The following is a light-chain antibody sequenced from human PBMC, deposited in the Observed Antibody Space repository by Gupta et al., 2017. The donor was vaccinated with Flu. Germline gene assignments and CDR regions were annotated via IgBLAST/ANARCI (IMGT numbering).Light chain of an antibody. CDR2: DVN. CDR3: YSYETGRV. CDR1: SSDVGSYDL. J-gene: IGLJ3*02. V-gene: IGLV2-23*02. Sequence: QSALTQPASVSGSPGQSITISCTGTSSDVGSYDLVSWYQQHPGKAPKLMIYDVNKRPSGVSNRFSGSKSGTTASLTISGLQAEDESDYYCYSYETGRVFGGGTKLTVL.